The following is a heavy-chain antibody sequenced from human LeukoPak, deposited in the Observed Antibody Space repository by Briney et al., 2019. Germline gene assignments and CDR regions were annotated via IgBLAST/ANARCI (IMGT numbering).Heavy chain of an antibody. CDR1: GSSVSSGSYY. CDR3: ARVEGNWFDP. V-gene: IGHV4-61*01. CDR2: IYYSGST. Sequence: SETLSLTCTVSGSSVSSGSYYWSWIRQPPGKGLEWIGYIYYSGSTNYNPSLKSRVTISVDTSKNQFSLKLSSVTAADTAVYFCARVEGNWFDPWGQGTLVTVSS. J-gene: IGHJ5*02.